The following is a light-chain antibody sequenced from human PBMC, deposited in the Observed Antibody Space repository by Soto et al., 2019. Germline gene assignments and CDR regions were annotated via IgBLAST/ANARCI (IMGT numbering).Light chain of an antibody. Sequence: EIVLTQSPGTLSLSPGERVILSCRASQSVSSSYVAWYQQKPGQAPRLLINGASSRATGIPDRFSGSGSRTDFTLTISRLEPEDWAVYYCQQYGSSPYTFGQGTKLEIK. J-gene: IGKJ2*01. CDR3: QQYGSSPYT. V-gene: IGKV3-20*01. CDR2: GAS. CDR1: QSVSSSY.